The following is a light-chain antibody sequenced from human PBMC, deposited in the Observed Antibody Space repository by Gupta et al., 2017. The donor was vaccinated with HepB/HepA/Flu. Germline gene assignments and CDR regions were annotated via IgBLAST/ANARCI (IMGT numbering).Light chain of an antibody. V-gene: IGKV3-20*01. CDR1: QSVSRSY. Sequence: EIVLTQSPGTLSLSPGERATLSCRASQSVSRSYLAWYQQKFGQAPRLLIYGTSSRATGIPDRFSGSGSGTDFTLTIGRLEPEDSAVYYCQQYGNSPTWTFGQGTRVEI. CDR2: GTS. J-gene: IGKJ1*01. CDR3: QQYGNSPTWT.